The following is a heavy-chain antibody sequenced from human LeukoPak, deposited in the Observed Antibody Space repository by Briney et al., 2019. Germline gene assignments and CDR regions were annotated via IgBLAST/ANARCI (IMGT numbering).Heavy chain of an antibody. CDR3: ASLYCSSTSCYAYYMGV. J-gene: IGHJ6*03. CDR1: GGSFSGYY. Sequence: PSETLSLTCAVYGGSFSGYYWSWIRQPPGKGLEWIGEINHSGSTNYNPSLKSRVTISVDTSKNQFSLKLSSVTAADTAVYYCASLYCSSTSCYAYYMGVWGKGTTVTVSS. D-gene: IGHD2-2*01. CDR2: INHSGST. V-gene: IGHV4-34*01.